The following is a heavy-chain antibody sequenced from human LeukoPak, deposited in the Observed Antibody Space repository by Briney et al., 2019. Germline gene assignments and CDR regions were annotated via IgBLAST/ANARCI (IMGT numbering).Heavy chain of an antibody. Sequence: GGSLRLSCAASGFTFSSYAMSWVRQAPGKGLEWVSAISGSGGSTYYADSVKGRFTISRDNSKNTLYLQMNSLRAEDTAVYYCAEAAKIVGATRGNWFDPWGQGTLVTVSS. CDR1: GFTFSSYA. CDR3: AEAAKIVGATRGNWFDP. V-gene: IGHV3-23*01. J-gene: IGHJ5*02. CDR2: ISGSGGST. D-gene: IGHD1-26*01.